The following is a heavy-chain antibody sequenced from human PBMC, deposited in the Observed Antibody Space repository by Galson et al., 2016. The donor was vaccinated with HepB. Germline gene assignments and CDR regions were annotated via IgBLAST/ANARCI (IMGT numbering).Heavy chain of an antibody. V-gene: IGHV3-48*03. CDR3: ARGAPPRYSSTRDGTSWVRHYYYMDV. CDR1: GFTFTTYE. Sequence: SLRLSCAASGFTFTTYEMTWVRQAPGKGLEWISYISSYGSTIYYADSVKGRFTISRDNAENSLYLQMNSLRAEDTAVYYCARGAPPRYSSTRDGTSWVRHYYYMDVWGKGTTVTVS. J-gene: IGHJ6*03. D-gene: IGHD2-2*01. CDR2: ISSYGSTI.